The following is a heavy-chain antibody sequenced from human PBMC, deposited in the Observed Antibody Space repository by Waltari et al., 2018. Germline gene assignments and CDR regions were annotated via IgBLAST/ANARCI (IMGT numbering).Heavy chain of an antibody. CDR3: ATGKNYYYDSSGYLAY. J-gene: IGHJ4*02. CDR2: CDPEDGET. D-gene: IGHD3-22*01. CDR1: GYTLTELS. Sequence: QVQLVQSGAEVKKPGASVKVSCKVSGYTLTELSMHWVRQAPGKGLAWMGGCDPEDGETIYAQKFRGRVTMTEDTSTDTAYMELSSLRSEDTAVYYCATGKNYYYDSSGYLAYWGQGTLVTVSS. V-gene: IGHV1-24*01.